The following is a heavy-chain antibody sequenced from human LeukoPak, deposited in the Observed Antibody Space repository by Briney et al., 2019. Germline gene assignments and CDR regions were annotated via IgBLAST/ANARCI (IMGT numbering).Heavy chain of an antibody. J-gene: IGHJ6*03. Sequence: SETLSLTCAVYGGSFSGYYWSWIRQPPGKGLEWIGEINHSGSTNYSPSLKSRVTISVDTSKNQFSLKLSSVTAADTAVYYCARVIRLAYYYYYYYMDVWGKGTTVTVSS. CDR2: INHSGST. CDR3: ARVIRLAYYYYYYYMDV. CDR1: GGSFSGYY. D-gene: IGHD6-19*01. V-gene: IGHV4-34*01.